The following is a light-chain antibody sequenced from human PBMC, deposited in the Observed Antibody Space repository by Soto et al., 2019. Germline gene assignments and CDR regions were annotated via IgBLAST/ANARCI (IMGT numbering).Light chain of an antibody. CDR2: IHSDGSH. Sequence: QSVLTQSPSVSASLGASAKLTCTLDSGHSSYAIAWHQQQPEKGPRYLMRIHSDGSHTKGDGIPDRFSGSSSGAERYLTISSLQSEDEADYYCQTWGTGIRVFGGGTKLTVL. CDR3: QTWGTGIRV. V-gene: IGLV4-69*01. J-gene: IGLJ2*01. CDR1: SGHSSYA.